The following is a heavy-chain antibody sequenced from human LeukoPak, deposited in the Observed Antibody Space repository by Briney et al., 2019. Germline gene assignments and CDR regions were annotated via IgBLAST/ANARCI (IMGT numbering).Heavy chain of an antibody. CDR1: GGSICSSSYY. V-gene: IGHV4-39*01. D-gene: IGHD3-3*01. CDR3: ARLNTLFSYYFDY. J-gene: IGHJ4*02. Sequence: SETLSLTCTVSGGSICSSSYYWGWIRQPPGKGLDWIGSIYYSGSTYYNPSLKSLVTISVDTSKNQFSLKLSSVTAADTAVYYCARLNTLFSYYFDYWGQGTLVTVSS. CDR2: IYYSGST.